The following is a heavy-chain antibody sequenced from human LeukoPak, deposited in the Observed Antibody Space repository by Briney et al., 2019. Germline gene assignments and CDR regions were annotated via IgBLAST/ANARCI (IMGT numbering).Heavy chain of an antibody. CDR1: GGSISRHY. CDR3: ARDKGLPQAFDI. V-gene: IGHV4-59*11. CDR2: ISYSETT. J-gene: IGHJ3*02. Sequence: SETLSLTCTVSGGSISRHYWSWIRQPPGKGLEYIGYISYSETTSYNPSLKSRVTISVDTSKNQFSLKLTSVTAADTAVYYCARDKGLPQAFDIWGQGTMVTVSS. D-gene: IGHD5/OR15-5a*01.